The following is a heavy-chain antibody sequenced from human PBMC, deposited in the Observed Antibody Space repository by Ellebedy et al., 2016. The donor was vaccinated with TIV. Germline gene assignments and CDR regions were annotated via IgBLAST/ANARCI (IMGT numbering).Heavy chain of an antibody. J-gene: IGHJ4*02. CDR2: INPSGGGT. CDR3: ARDIQDCTGGNCYPDF. Sequence: AASVKVSCKASGYTFTSYYMHWVRQAPGQGLEWMGLINPSGGGTTYAPKFQGRVTMTRDTSTSTVYMDLSSLRSEDTAVYYCARDIQDCTGGNCYPDFWGQGTLVTVSS. D-gene: IGHD2-15*01. CDR1: GYTFTSYY. V-gene: IGHV1-46*01.